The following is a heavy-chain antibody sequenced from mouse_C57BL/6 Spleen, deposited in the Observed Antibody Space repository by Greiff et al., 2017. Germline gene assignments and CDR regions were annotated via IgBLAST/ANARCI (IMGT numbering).Heavy chain of an antibody. J-gene: IGHJ1*03. CDR3: ARGYYGSSYVPYWYCDV. D-gene: IGHD1-1*01. CDR2: IHPNSGST. Sequence: QVQLQQPGAELVKPGASVKLSCTASGYTFTSYWMPWVKQRPGQGLEWIGMIHPNSGSTNYNETFKSKATLTVDKSSSTAYMQLSSLTSEDSAVYDCARGYYGSSYVPYWYCDVWGTGTTVTVAS. V-gene: IGHV1-64*01. CDR1: GYTFTSYW.